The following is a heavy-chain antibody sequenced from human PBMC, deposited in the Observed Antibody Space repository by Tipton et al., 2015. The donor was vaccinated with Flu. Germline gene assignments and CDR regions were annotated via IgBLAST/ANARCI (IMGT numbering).Heavy chain of an antibody. Sequence: SLRLSCAASGFTVSSKYMGWVRQAPEKGLQWVSVIYRGGTTYVADSVKGRCTISRDNSKNTLYLQWNSLTTEDTAVYYCATLGNSGTDGFDIWGQGTMVTISS. CDR1: GFTVSSKY. D-gene: IGHD5-12*01. CDR2: IYRGGTT. V-gene: IGHV3-66*02. J-gene: IGHJ3*02. CDR3: ATLGNSGTDGFDI.